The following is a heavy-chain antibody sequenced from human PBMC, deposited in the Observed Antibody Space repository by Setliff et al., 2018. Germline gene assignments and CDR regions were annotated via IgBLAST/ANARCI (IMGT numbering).Heavy chain of an antibody. V-gene: IGHV3-30-3*01. CDR3: ARHNYYGSGIDY. D-gene: IGHD3-10*01. CDR2: ISYDGSNK. CDR1: GFTFSSYA. J-gene: IGHJ4*02. Sequence: GGSLRLSCAASGFTFSSYAMHWVRQAPGKGLEWVAVISYDGSNKYYADSVKGRFTISRDNAKNTLYLQMNSLRAEDTAVYYCARHNYYGSGIDYWGQGTLVTVSS.